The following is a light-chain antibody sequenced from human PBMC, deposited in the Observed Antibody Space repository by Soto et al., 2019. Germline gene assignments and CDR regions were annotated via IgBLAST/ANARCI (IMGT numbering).Light chain of an antibody. CDR3: QQFGSLIT. CDR1: QSITNNY. V-gene: IGKV3D-20*01. J-gene: IGKJ4*01. Sequence: DIVLTQSPATLSLSPGERATLSCGASQSITNNYLAWYQQKPGLGPRLLIYDTSKRATGIPDRFSGSGSGTDFTLTISRLEPEDFAAYYCQQFGSLITFGGGTKVEIK. CDR2: DTS.